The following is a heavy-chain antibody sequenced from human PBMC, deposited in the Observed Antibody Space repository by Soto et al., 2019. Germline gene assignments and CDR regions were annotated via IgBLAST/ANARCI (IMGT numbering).Heavy chain of an antibody. Sequence: QVQLVESGGGLVKPGGSLRLSCAASGFTFSDYYMTWIRQAPGKGLEWVSYIRSSSTYTNYADSVKGRFTISRDNAKNSLYLQMNSLRAEDTAVYYCARVVRGVTNVWAYDGMDVWGQGTTVTVSS. V-gene: IGHV3-11*05. CDR3: ARVVRGVTNVWAYDGMDV. CDR1: GFTFSDYY. D-gene: IGHD4-17*01. CDR2: IRSSSTYT. J-gene: IGHJ6*02.